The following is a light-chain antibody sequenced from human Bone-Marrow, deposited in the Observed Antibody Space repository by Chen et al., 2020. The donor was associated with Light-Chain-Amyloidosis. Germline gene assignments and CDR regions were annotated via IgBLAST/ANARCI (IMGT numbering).Light chain of an antibody. Sequence: VLTQSPSTLSLSPGERASLFCTASQGIGTYLALYRQQPDQAPRLLIYDASNRATDSAARFTGGGSGTDFTLTISNLEPEDFGVDDCQQRSSWPSITVGQGTRLEIK. CDR2: DAS. J-gene: IGKJ5*01. V-gene: IGKV3-11*01. CDR1: QGIGTY. CDR3: QQRSSWPSIT.